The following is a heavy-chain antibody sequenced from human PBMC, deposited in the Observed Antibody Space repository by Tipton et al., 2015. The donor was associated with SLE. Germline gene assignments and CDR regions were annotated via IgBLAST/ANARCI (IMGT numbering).Heavy chain of an antibody. CDR2: IYYSGST. J-gene: IGHJ4*02. CDR3: ARSTSGYSHVGY. V-gene: IGHV4-39*07. Sequence: TLSLTCTVSGGSISSSSYYWGWIRQPPGKGLEWIGSIYYSGSTYYNPSLKSRVTIPVDTSKNQFSLKLSSVTAADTAVYYCARSTSGYSHVGYWGQGTLVTVSS. CDR1: GGSISSSSYY. D-gene: IGHD5-18*01.